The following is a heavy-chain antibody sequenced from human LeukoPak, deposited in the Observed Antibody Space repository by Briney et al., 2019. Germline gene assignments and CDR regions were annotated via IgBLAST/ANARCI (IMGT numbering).Heavy chain of an antibody. J-gene: IGHJ4*02. CDR2: INHSGST. CDR1: GDSISTLY. Sequence: PSETLSLTCTVSGDSISTLYWSWIRQPPGKGLEWIGEINHSGSTNYNPSLKSRVTISVDTSKNQFSLNLRSVTAADTAVYYCARAVGGDGSGSLWGPGTLVTVSS. CDR3: ARAVGGDGSGSL. D-gene: IGHD3-10*01. V-gene: IGHV4-34*01.